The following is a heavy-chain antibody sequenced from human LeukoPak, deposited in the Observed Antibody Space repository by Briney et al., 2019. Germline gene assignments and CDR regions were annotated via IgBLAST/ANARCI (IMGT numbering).Heavy chain of an antibody. CDR3: AKRTWNYEDWFDP. D-gene: IGHD1-7*01. CDR1: GFTFSRYI. J-gene: IGHJ5*02. Sequence: GGSLRLSCAASGFTFSRYIMNWVRQAPGKGLEWVSAISGSGGSTYYADSVKGRFTISRDNSKNTLYLQMNSLRAEDTAVYYCAKRTWNYEDWFDPWGQGTLSPSPQ. V-gene: IGHV3-23*01. CDR2: ISGSGGST.